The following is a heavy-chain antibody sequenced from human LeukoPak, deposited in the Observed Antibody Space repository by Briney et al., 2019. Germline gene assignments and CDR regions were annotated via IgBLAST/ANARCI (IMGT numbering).Heavy chain of an antibody. CDR3: ARWSYTYDSSFSYDPPRYYFDF. D-gene: IGHD3-22*01. CDR1: GGSISSSSYY. J-gene: IGHJ4*02. Sequence: SETLSLTCTVSGGSISSSSYYWGWIRQPPGKGLEWIGSIYYSGSTYYNPSLKSRVSMSADSSKNQFSLKLTSVTAADTAVYYCARWSYTYDSSFSYDPPRYYFDFWGQGTLVTVSS. CDR2: IYYSGST. V-gene: IGHV4-39*07.